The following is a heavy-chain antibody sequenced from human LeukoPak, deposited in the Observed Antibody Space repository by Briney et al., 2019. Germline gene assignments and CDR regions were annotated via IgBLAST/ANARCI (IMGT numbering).Heavy chain of an antibody. Sequence: GGSLRLSCATSGFTLSSYWMSWVRQAPGKGLEWVANIKEDGSEKYYVDSVMGRFTISRDNAKNSLYLQMNSLRAEDTAVYYCASPRSGSWYDFDSWGQGTLVTVSS. D-gene: IGHD6-13*01. V-gene: IGHV3-7*01. CDR3: ASPRSGSWYDFDS. CDR1: GFTLSSYW. J-gene: IGHJ4*02. CDR2: IKEDGSEK.